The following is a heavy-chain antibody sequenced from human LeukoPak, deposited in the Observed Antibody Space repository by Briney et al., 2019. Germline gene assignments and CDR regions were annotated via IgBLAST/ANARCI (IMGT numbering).Heavy chain of an antibody. CDR2: ISPNNGNT. CDR1: GYTFRSYD. V-gene: IGHV1-18*01. CDR3: ARDRDTSGWYVADY. D-gene: IGHD6-19*01. J-gene: IGHJ4*02. Sequence: ASVKGSCKASGYTFRSYDITWVRQAPGQGLEWMGWISPNNGNTNYAQKFQGRVTMTTDTPTSTAYMEMRSLRSDDTAVYYCARDRDTSGWYVADYWCQGTLVTVSS.